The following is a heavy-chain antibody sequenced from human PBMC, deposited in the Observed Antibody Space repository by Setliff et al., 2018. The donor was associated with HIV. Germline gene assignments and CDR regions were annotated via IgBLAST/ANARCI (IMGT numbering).Heavy chain of an antibody. J-gene: IGHJ4*02. D-gene: IGHD3-10*01. V-gene: IGHV1-2*02. CDR2: INPGSGDT. CDR3: ARVLSVTMIRGAHGY. Sequence: ASVKVSCKASGYTFAAYYIHWLRQAPGQGLEWMGWINPGSGDTNYAQRFQGRVTMTSDTSTRTVYMELSSLTSDDTAVYFCARVLSVTMIRGAHGYWGQGTLVTVSS. CDR1: GYTFAAYY.